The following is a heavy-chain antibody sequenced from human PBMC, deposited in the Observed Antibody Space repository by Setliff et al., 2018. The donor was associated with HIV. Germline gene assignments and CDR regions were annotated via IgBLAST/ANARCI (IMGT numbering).Heavy chain of an antibody. Sequence: GGSLRLSCGASGFTFTNYWMHWIRQVPGKGLVWVSRINYDRITTSYADSVQGRFTISRDNAKNTVYLQMNSLRVDNTAIYYCAREGATTAGFDIWGHGTMVTVSS. CDR3: AREGATTAGFDI. CDR1: GFTFTNYW. J-gene: IGHJ3*02. V-gene: IGHV3-74*01. D-gene: IGHD6-19*01. CDR2: INYDRITT.